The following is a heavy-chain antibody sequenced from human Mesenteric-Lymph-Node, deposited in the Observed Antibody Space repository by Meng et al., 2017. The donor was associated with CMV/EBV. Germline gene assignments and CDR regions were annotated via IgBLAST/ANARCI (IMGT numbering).Heavy chain of an antibody. Sequence: GESLKISCAASGFTFSSYSMNWVRQAPGKGLERVSSISSSGSYIYYADSVKGRFTISRDNAKNSLYLQMNSLRAEDTAVYYCARDQVVPAATSYYYYGMDVWGQGTTVTVSS. CDR2: ISSSGSYI. D-gene: IGHD2-2*01. J-gene: IGHJ6*02. V-gene: IGHV3-21*01. CDR1: GFTFSSYS. CDR3: ARDQVVPAATSYYYYGMDV.